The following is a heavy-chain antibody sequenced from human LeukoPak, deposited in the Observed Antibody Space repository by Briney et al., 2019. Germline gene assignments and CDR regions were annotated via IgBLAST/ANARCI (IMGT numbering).Heavy chain of an antibody. V-gene: IGHV3-66*01. CDR3: ASFTSSWHP. CDR1: GFTVSGDN. D-gene: IGHD6-13*01. Sequence: GSLRLSCAASGFTVSGDNMSWVRQSQAKGLEWVATFHSGGDTYYADSVKGRFTISRDDSKNMVYLQMNNLRVEDTALYYCASFTSSWHPWGQGTPVTVSS. J-gene: IGHJ1*01. CDR2: FHSGGDT.